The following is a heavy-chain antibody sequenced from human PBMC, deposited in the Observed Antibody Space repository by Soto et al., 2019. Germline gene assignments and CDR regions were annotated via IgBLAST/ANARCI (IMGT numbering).Heavy chain of an antibody. D-gene: IGHD6-13*01. Sequence: QVQLVESGGGVVQPGRSLRLSCAASGFTFSSYGMHWVRQAPGKGLEWVAVIWYDGSNKYYADSVKGRFTISRDNSKNTLDLQMNSLRAEDTAVDHCAREAAAYGMDVWGQGTTVTVSS. CDR1: GFTFSSYG. CDR2: IWYDGSNK. CDR3: AREAAAYGMDV. V-gene: IGHV3-33*01. J-gene: IGHJ6*02.